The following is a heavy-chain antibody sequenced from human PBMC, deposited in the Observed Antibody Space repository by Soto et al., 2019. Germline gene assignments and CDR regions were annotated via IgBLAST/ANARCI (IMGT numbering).Heavy chain of an antibody. Sequence: QVQLQESGPGLVKPSQTLSLTCSVSGGSINSGGYYWTWIRQHPAEGLGWIRNISFGGRTSYNPPLTTRLTNSIDTSKTHFSLRLTSVTAADTAVYYCARNSVSKKIDFWGQGTLVTVSS. CDR1: GGSINSGGYY. J-gene: IGHJ4*02. CDR3: ARNSVSKKIDF. D-gene: IGHD1-26*01. CDR2: ISFGGRT. V-gene: IGHV4-31*03.